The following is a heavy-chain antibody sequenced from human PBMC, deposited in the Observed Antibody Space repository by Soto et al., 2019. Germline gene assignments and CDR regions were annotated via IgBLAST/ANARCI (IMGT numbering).Heavy chain of an antibody. CDR2: IYHSGST. CDR3: ARGPSPPLYSSRAPFDY. D-gene: IGHD6-13*01. CDR1: GGSISSSNW. Sequence: PSETLSLTCAVSGGSISSSNWWSWVRQPPGKGLEWIGEIYHSGSTNYNPSLKSRVTISVDKSKNQFSLKLSSVTAADTAVYYCARGPSPPLYSSRAPFDYWGQGTLVTVSS. V-gene: IGHV4-4*02. J-gene: IGHJ4*02.